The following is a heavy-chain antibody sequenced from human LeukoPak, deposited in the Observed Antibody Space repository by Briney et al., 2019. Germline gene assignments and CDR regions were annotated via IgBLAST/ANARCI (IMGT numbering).Heavy chain of an antibody. D-gene: IGHD2-2*02. Sequence: GGSLRLSCAASGFTFSDYYMSWIRQAPGKGLEWVSYISSSGSTIYYADSVKGRFTISRDNAKNSLYLQMNSLRAEDTAVYYCARGEYCSSTSCYTYYYYMDVWGKGTTVTVSS. CDR2: ISSSGSTI. CDR3: ARGEYCSSTSCYTYYYYMDV. J-gene: IGHJ6*03. V-gene: IGHV3-11*04. CDR1: GFTFSDYY.